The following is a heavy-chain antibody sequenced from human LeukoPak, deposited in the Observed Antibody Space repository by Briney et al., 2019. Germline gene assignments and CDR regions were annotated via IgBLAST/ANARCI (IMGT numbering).Heavy chain of an antibody. D-gene: IGHD4-17*01. Sequence: GGSLRLSCAASGFTFSTYAMNWVRQAPGKGLEWVSTITSSSGYIYYADSMKGRFTTSRDNAKNSLYLQMTSLRAEDTAVYYCTRSDDYGDYLVVYWGQGTLVTVSS. CDR1: GFTFSTYA. CDR3: TRSDDYGDYLVVY. CDR2: ITSSSGYI. V-gene: IGHV3-21*01. J-gene: IGHJ4*02.